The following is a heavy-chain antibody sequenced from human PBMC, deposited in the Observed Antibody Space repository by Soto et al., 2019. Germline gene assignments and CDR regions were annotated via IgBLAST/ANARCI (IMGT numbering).Heavy chain of an antibody. CDR2: IYYSGST. CDR1: GGSISSYY. D-gene: IGHD3-10*01. Sequence: PSETLSLTCTVSGGSISSYYWSWIRQPPGKGLEWIGYIYYSGSTNYNPSLKSRVTISVDTSKNQFSLKLSSVTAVDTAVYYCAGHRMVRGVTTFVYWGQGTLVTVSS. V-gene: IGHV4-59*08. CDR3: AGHRMVRGVTTFVY. J-gene: IGHJ4*02.